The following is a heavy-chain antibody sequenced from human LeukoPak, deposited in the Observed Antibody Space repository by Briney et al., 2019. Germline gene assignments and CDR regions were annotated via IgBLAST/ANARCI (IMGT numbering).Heavy chain of an antibody. CDR2: SKNDGSST. D-gene: IGHD3-16*01. CDR1: GFTSSGDW. CDR3: ARELPRIGGQTDASDI. V-gene: IGHV3-74*01. J-gene: IGHJ3*02. Sequence: GGSLRLSCAVSGFTSSGDWMHWVRHAPGKGLVWVSRSKNDGSSTSHADSVKGRFTISRDNAKNTLYLQMNSLRAEDTAVYYCARELPRIGGQTDASDIWGQGTMVTVS.